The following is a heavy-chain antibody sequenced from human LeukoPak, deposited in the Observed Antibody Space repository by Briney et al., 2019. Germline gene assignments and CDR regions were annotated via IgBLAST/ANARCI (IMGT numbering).Heavy chain of an antibody. CDR2: IQQDGIEK. J-gene: IGHJ5*02. Sequence: GGALRVSCAASGFTFRDFWMSWVGQAPGKGLGWVANIQQDGIEKYSVEGRFTISRDNVNSLLYLRINSLRADDTAMYYCARDRDGKDLWGQGTLVTVSS. CDR1: GFTFRDFW. CDR3: ARDRDGKDL. D-gene: IGHD1-1*01. V-gene: IGHV3-7*03.